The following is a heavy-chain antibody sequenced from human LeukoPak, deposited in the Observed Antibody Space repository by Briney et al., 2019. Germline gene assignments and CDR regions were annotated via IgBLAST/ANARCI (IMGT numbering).Heavy chain of an antibody. CDR3: ARDIKPYGMDV. Sequence: SQTLSLTCTVSGGSISSGGYYWSWIRQHPGKGLEWIGYIYYSGSTYYNPSLKSRVTISVDTSKNQFSLNLTSVTAADTAVYYCARDIKPYGMDVWGQGTTVTVSS. D-gene: IGHD3-3*01. J-gene: IGHJ6*02. CDR2: IYYSGST. CDR1: GGSISSGGYY. V-gene: IGHV4-31*03.